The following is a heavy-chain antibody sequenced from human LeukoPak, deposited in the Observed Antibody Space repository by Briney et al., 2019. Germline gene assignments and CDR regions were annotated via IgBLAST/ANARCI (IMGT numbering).Heavy chain of an antibody. CDR1: GGSIRSSSYY. Sequence: SETLSLTCTVSGGSIRSSSYYWGWIRQPPGKGLEWIGSIYYSGSTYYNPSLKSRVTISVDTSKNQFSLKLSSVTAADTAVYYCARLDFWSGYSDYWGQGTLVTVSS. CDR2: IYYSGST. J-gene: IGHJ4*02. D-gene: IGHD3-3*01. CDR3: ARLDFWSGYSDY. V-gene: IGHV4-39*07.